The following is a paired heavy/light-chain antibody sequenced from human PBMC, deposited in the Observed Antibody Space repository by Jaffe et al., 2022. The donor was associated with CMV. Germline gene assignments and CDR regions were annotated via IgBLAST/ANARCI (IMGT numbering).Heavy chain of an antibody. CDR2: IWYDGSYK. V-gene: IGHV3-33*01. CDR1: GFTFSSYA. CDR3: ARDQGAFGGYPDY. Sequence: QVQLVESGGGVVQPGRSLRLSCVASGFTFSSYAMHWVRQSPGKGLEWVAVIWYDGSYKYYGDSVKGRFTISRDNSKNTLYLQMNSLRAEDTAVYYCARDQGAFGGYPDYWGQGTLVTVSS. J-gene: IGHJ4*02. D-gene: IGHD5-12*01.
Light chain of an antibody. CDR2: DAS. Sequence: AIQLTQSPSSLSASVGDRVTITCRASQGISSTLAWFQQKPGKAPNLLIYDASRFESGVPSRFSGSGSGTDFTLTISSLQPEDFATYYCQQFNNYLWTFGQGTKLEIK. V-gene: IGKV1D-13*01. CDR1: QGISST. J-gene: IGKJ2*02. CDR3: QQFNNYLWT.